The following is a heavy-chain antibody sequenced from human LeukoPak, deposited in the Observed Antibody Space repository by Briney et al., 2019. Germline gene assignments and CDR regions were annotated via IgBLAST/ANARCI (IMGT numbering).Heavy chain of an antibody. CDR3: ARDENGLVDY. CDR1: GGSISSYY. V-gene: IGHV4-59*12. J-gene: IGHJ4*02. Sequence: SETLSLTCTVSGGSISSYYWSWIRQPPGKGLERIGYIYYSGSTNYNPSLKSRVTISVDTSKNQFSLKLSSVTAADTAVYYCARDENGLVDYWGQGTLVTVSS. D-gene: IGHD2-8*01. CDR2: IYYSGST.